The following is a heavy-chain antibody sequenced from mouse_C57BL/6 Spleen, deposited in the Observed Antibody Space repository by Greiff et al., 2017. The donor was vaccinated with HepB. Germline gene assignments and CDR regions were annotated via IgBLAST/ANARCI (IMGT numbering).Heavy chain of an antibody. CDR2: IHPNSGST. CDR1: GYTFTSYW. D-gene: IGHD1-1*01. J-gene: IGHJ1*03. CDR3: ARAGAFITTVVEGYWYFDV. V-gene: IGHV1-64*01. Sequence: QVQLKQPGAELVKPGASVKLSCKASGYTFTSYWMHWVKQRPGQGLEWIGMIHPNSGSTNYNEKFKSKATLTVDKSSSTAYMQLSSLTSEDSAVYYCARAGAFITTVVEGYWYFDVWGTGTTVTVSS.